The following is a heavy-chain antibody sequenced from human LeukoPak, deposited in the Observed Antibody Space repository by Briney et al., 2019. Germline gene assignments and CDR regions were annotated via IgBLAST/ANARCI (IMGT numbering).Heavy chain of an antibody. J-gene: IGHJ4*02. CDR1: GGSISSSSYY. D-gene: IGHD3-22*01. CDR2: IYYSGST. Sequence: SETLSLTCTVSGGSISSSSYYWGWIRQPPGKGLEWIGSIYYSGSTYYNPSLKSRVTISVDTSKNQFSLKLSSVTAADTAVYYCARSTTYYYDSERKGELYYFDYWGQGTLVTVSS. V-gene: IGHV4-39*07. CDR3: ARSTTYYYDSERKGELYYFDY.